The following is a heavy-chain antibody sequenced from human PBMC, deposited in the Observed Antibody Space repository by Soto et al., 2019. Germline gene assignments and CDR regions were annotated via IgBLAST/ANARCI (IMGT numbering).Heavy chain of an antibody. CDR2: ISYDGSNK. CDR1: GFTFSRYP. J-gene: IGHJ4*02. CDR3: TRTQNWYFDN. D-gene: IGHD1-1*01. Sequence: QVQLVESGGGVVQPGRSLRLSCAASGFTFSRYPMHWVRQAPGKGLEWVALISYDGSNKYYADSVKGRFTISRDNSKNTLYLQVNSLQADDTAVYYCTRTQNWYFDNWGQGTLVTVSS. V-gene: IGHV3-30-3*01.